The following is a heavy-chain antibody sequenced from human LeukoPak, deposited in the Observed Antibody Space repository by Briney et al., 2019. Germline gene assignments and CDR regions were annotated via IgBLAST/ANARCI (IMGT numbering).Heavy chain of an antibody. CDR3: ARESYCSGGSCHGFDAFDI. D-gene: IGHD2-15*01. CDR1: GFTFSSYW. CDR2: IKQDGSEK. Sequence: GGSLRLSCAASGFTFSSYWMSWVRQAPGKGLEWVANIKQDGSEKYYVDSVKGRFTISRDNAKNSLYLQMNSLRAEDTAVYYCARESYCSGGSCHGFDAFDIWGQGTMVTVSS. J-gene: IGHJ3*02. V-gene: IGHV3-7*01.